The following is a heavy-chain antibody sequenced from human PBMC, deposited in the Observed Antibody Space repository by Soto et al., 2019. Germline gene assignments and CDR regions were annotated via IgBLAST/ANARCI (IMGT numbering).Heavy chain of an antibody. V-gene: IGHV1-69*13. CDR1: GGTFSSYA. D-gene: IGHD2-2*01. CDR2: IIPIFGTA. CDR3: ARSTTITYSSDIVVVPAATRSPPRYGMDV. Sequence: SVKVSCKASGGTFSSYAISWVRQAPGQGLEWMGGIIPIFGTANYAQKFQGRVTITADESTGTAYMELSSLRSEDTAVYYCARSTTITYSSDIVVVPAATRSPPRYGMDVWGQGTTVTVSS. J-gene: IGHJ6*02.